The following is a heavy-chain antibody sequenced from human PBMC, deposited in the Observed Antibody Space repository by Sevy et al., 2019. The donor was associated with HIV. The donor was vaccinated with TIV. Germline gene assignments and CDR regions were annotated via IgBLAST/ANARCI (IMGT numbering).Heavy chain of an antibody. Sequence: GGFLRLSCAASGLNFSKYSFNWVRQAPEKGLEWISHISRSGTTTYYAESVKGRFTVSRDNAKNSLYLQMSSLRVEDTAVYYCARDYDFWSGYTALSYYSLSYYYGMDVWGQGTTVTVSS. CDR3: ARDYDFWSGYTALSYYSLSYYYGMDV. V-gene: IGHV3-48*04. D-gene: IGHD3-3*01. CDR2: ISRSGTTT. J-gene: IGHJ6*02. CDR1: GLNFSKYS.